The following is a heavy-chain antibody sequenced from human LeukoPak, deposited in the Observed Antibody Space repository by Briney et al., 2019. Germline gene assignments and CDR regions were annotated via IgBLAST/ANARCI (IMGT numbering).Heavy chain of an antibody. D-gene: IGHD3-22*01. Sequence: PGGSLRLSCAASGFTFSNYWMSWVRQAPRKGLEWVSVIYSGGSTYYADSVKGRFTISRDNSKNTLYLQMNTLRAEDTAVYYCARTHDSSGSRLDYWGQGTLVTVSS. V-gene: IGHV3-53*01. CDR3: ARTHDSSGSRLDY. J-gene: IGHJ4*02. CDR2: IYSGGST. CDR1: GFTFSNYW.